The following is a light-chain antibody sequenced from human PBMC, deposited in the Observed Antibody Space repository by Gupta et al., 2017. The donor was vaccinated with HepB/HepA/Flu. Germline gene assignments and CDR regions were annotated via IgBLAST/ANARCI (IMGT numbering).Light chain of an antibody. J-gene: IGLJ1*01. V-gene: IGLV1-44*01. CDR2: NNN. CDR3: AAWDDSLSGYV. Sequence: HSVLTQPPSASGTPGQRVTISCSESSSNIGSNPVNWFQQLPGSAPKLLIYNNNQRPSGVPDRVSGSKSGTSASLAISGLQSEDEADYYCAAWDDSLSGYVFGTGTKVTVL. CDR1: SSNIGSNP.